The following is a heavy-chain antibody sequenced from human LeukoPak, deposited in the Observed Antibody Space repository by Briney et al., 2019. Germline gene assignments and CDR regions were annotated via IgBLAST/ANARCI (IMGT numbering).Heavy chain of an antibody. CDR3: ARARSGSYYAFEI. CDR2: IYSGGST. V-gene: IGHV3-53*01. J-gene: IGHJ3*02. Sequence: GGSLRLSCAASGFTVSSNYMSWVRQAPGKGLEWVSVIYSGGSTYYADSVKGRFTISIDNSKNTLYLQMNSLRAEDTAVYYCARARSGSYYAFEIWGQGTMVTVSS. D-gene: IGHD1-26*01. CDR1: GFTVSSNY.